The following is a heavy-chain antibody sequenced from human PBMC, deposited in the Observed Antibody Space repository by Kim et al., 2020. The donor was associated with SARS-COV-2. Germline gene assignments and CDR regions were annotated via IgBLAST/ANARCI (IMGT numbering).Heavy chain of an antibody. CDR2: ISPSGVKT. CDR3: ARGAVVTPLDY. CDR1: GYSFTSYY. D-gene: IGHD2-21*02. V-gene: IGHV1-46*01. J-gene: IGHJ4*02. Sequence: ASVKVSCKASGYSFTSYYMHWVRQVPGQGLEWMGVISPSGVKTTYAQRFQGRVTMTGDTTTSTVYMELTSLRSEDTAIYYCARGAVVTPLDYWGQGTLV.